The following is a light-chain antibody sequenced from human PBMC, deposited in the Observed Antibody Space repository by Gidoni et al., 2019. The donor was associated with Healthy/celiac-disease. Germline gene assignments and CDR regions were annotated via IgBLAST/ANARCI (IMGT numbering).Light chain of an antibody. CDR1: QSVLYSSNNKNY. CDR2: WAS. Sequence: DIVMTQSPASLAVSLGERATINCNSSQSVLYSSNNKNYLAWYQQKPGQPPKLLIYWASTRESGVPDRFSGSGSGTDFTLTISSLQAEDVADYYCQQYYSTPLTFGPGTKVDIK. J-gene: IGKJ3*01. CDR3: QQYYSTPLT. V-gene: IGKV4-1*01.